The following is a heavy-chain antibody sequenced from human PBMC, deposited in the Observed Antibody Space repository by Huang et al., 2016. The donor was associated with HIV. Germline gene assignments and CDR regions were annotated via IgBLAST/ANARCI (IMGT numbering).Heavy chain of an antibody. D-gene: IGHD2-8*01. Sequence: QVQLQQWGAGLLKPSETLSLTCAGSGGSISGFYCTWIRQPPGKGREWLGEINPVGNTNYNPSRKSRVTRSEDTSKNQFSLKLISVTAADTAVYYCARVEYAYGSRRLLYWGQGTLVTVS. CDR3: ARVEYAYGSRRLLY. CDR1: GGSISGFY. CDR2: INPVGNT. V-gene: IGHV4-34*01. J-gene: IGHJ4*02.